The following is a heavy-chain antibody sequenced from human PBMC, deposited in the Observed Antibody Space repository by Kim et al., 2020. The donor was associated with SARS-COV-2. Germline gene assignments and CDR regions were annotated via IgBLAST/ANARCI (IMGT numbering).Heavy chain of an antibody. CDR1: GFTFSGYD. Sequence: GGSLRLSCAASGFTFSGYDMAWVRQAPGEGPEWVSAINSDGGTWYADSVKGRVTFSRDNSKNTLYLQMNSLRAEDTAVYYCARELVSRSSLTLDYWGQGTLVTVSS. D-gene: IGHD6-6*01. CDR2: INSDGGT. V-gene: IGHV3-23*01. J-gene: IGHJ4*02. CDR3: ARELVSRSSLTLDY.